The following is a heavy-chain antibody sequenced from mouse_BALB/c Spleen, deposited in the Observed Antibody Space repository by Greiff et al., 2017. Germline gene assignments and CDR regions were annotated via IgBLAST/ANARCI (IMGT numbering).Heavy chain of an antibody. CDR1: GFTFSSFG. D-gene: IGHD2-14*01. CDR2: ISSGSSTI. V-gene: IGHV5-17*02. Sequence: EVQGVESGGGLVQPGGSRKLSCAASGFTFSSFGMHWVRQAPEKGREWVAYISSGSSTIYYADTVKGRFTISRDNPKNTLFLQMTSLRSEDTAMYYCARSYRYKDFDYWGQGTTLTVSS. CDR3: ARSYRYKDFDY. J-gene: IGHJ2*01.